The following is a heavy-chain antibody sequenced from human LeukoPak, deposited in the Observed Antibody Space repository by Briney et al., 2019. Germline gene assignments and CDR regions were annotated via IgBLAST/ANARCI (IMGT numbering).Heavy chain of an antibody. Sequence: SVKVSCKASGGAFSSYAISWVRQAPGQGLEWMGGIIPIFGTANYAQKFQGRVTITADESTSTAYMELSSLRSEDTAVYYCARSDGSGSLYYYYYMDVWGKGTTVTVSS. J-gene: IGHJ6*03. CDR1: GGAFSSYA. V-gene: IGHV1-69*13. CDR3: ARSDGSGSLYYYYYMDV. CDR2: IIPIFGTA. D-gene: IGHD3-10*01.